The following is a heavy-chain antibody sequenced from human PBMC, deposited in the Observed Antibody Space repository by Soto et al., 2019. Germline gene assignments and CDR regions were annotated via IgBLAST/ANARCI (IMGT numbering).Heavy chain of an antibody. CDR1: GFNFSSFA. J-gene: IGHJ5*02. V-gene: IGHV3-23*01. CDR2: TSHSGRTT. CDR3: AKDGATSPWGEDNWFDP. Sequence: EVRLLESGGGLVQPGGSLRLSCAASGFNFSSFAMSWVRQAPGKGLEWVSATSHSGRTTYYADSVQGRFTISRDNSKNTLYLQMNSLRAEDTALYYCAKDGATSPWGEDNWFDPWGQGTLVTVSS. D-gene: IGHD3-16*01.